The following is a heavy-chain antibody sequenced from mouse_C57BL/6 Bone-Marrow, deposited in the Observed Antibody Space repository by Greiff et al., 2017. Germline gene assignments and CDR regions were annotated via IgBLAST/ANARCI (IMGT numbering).Heavy chain of an antibody. Sequence: DVKLVQSGAGLVQPGGSLSLSCAASGFTFTDYYISWVRQPPGKALEWLGFIRNKANGYTTEYSSSVKGRFTISRDNSQSILYLPMNALRAEDSATYYGARYRAVGARYAMDYWGQGTSVTVSS. D-gene: IGHD1-1*01. V-gene: IGHV7-3*01. CDR2: IRNKANGYTT. CDR3: ARYRAVGARYAMDY. CDR1: GFTFTDYY. J-gene: IGHJ4*01.